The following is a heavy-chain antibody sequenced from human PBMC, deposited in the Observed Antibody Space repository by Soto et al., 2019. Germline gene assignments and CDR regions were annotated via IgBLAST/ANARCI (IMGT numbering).Heavy chain of an antibody. D-gene: IGHD3-3*01. CDR1: GFTVSSNY. J-gene: IGHJ4*02. CDR3: ARGGFWSGYYARGDY. Sequence: EVQLVETGGGLIQPGGSLRLSCAASGFTVSSNYMSWVRQAPGKGLEWVSGIYSGGSTYYADSVKGRFTISRDNSKNTLYRQMNSLRAEDTDVYYCARGGFWSGYYARGDYWGQGTLVTVSS. CDR2: IYSGGST. V-gene: IGHV3-53*02.